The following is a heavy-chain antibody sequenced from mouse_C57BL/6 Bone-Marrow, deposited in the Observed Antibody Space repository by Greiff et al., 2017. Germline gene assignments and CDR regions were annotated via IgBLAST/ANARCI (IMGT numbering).Heavy chain of an antibody. CDR2: IYPGSGNT. CDR1: GYTFTDYY. CDR3: ARRDDYDGFDY. Sequence: LVESGAELVRPGASVKLSCTASGYTFTDYYLNWVKQRPGQGLEWIARIYPGSGNTYYNEKFKGKATLTADKSSSTAYMQLSSLTSEDSAVYFCARRDDYDGFDYWGQGTTLTVSS. V-gene: IGHV1-76*01. J-gene: IGHJ2*01. D-gene: IGHD2-4*01.